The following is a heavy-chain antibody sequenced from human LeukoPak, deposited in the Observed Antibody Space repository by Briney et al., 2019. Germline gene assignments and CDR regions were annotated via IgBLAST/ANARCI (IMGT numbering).Heavy chain of an antibody. J-gene: IGHJ4*02. CDR3: ARVGRGYSFKVYYFDY. Sequence: PGGSLRLSCTASGFTFTTYSMNWLRQAPGKGLEWVSSIHSRSTYIYYADSVRGRFTISRDNSKNTLFLQMNSLRAEDTAVYFCARVGRGYSFKVYYFDYWGQGTLVTVSS. D-gene: IGHD5-18*01. CDR2: IHSRSTYI. V-gene: IGHV3-21*01. CDR1: GFTFTTYS.